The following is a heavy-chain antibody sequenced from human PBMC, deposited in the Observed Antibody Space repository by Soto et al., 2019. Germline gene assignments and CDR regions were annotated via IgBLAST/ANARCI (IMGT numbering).Heavy chain of an antibody. CDR1: GFTFSSYG. J-gene: IGHJ4*02. D-gene: IGHD3-10*01. V-gene: IGHV3-30*03. CDR2: ISYDGSNK. CDR3: ATPKGVISLSPIDY. Sequence: QVQLVESGGGVVQPGRSLRLSCAASGFTFSSYGMHWVRQAPGKGLEWVAVISYDGSNKYYADSVKGRFTISRDNSKNTLYLQMNSLRAEDTAVYYCATPKGVISLSPIDYWGQGTLVTVSS.